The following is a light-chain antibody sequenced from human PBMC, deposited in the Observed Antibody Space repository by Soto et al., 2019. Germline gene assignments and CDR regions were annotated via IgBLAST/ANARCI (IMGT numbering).Light chain of an antibody. V-gene: IGKV1-5*03. Sequence: DIQMTQSPSTLSASVGDTVTVSCLASQGIGNALGWYQQKPGKAPKLLIYKASSLESGVPSRFSGRGSGTEFTLTISSLQPDDFATYYCQQYNSYSGTFGQGTKVDIK. CDR1: QGIGNA. CDR3: QQYNSYSGT. J-gene: IGKJ1*01. CDR2: KAS.